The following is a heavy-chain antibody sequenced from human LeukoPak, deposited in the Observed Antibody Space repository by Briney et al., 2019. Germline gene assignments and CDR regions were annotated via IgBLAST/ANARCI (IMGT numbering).Heavy chain of an antibody. CDR1: GGSISSGSYY. CDR3: ARDGPISAARYFDY. V-gene: IGHV4-61*02. CDR2: IYTSGST. Sequence: SETLSLTCTVSGGSISSGSYYWSWIRQPAGKGLEWIGRIYTSGSTYYNPSLKSRVTISVDTSKNQFSLKLSSVTAADTAVYYCARDGPISAARYFDYWGQGTLVTVSS. J-gene: IGHJ4*02. D-gene: IGHD2-15*01.